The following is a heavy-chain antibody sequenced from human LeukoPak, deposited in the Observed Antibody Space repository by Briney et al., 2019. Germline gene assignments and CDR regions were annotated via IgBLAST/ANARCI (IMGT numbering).Heavy chain of an antibody. D-gene: IGHD3-10*01. J-gene: IGHJ4*02. CDR2: IYYSGST. V-gene: IGHV4-39*01. CDR3: ARRSRTGFFDY. CDR1: GGSFSSNSYY. Sequence: SETLSLTCTVSGGSFSSNSYYWGWIRQPPGKRLEWIGSIYYSGSTYYNPSLKSRVTISVDTSKNQFSLKVSSVTAADTAVYYCARRSRTGFFDYWGQGTLVTVSS.